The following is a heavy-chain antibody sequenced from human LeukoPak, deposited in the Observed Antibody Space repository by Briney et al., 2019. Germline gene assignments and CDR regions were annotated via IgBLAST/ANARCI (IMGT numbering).Heavy chain of an antibody. Sequence: SETLSLTCTVSGGSISSSTYYWAWVRQPPGKGLEWIGSINYSGNTYYKSSLKSRVTISVDTSKNQFSLKLTSVTAADTAVYYCTRFTVGTTWGNYFDYWGQGTVVTVSS. D-gene: IGHD1-26*01. CDR1: GGSISSSTYY. CDR3: TRFTVGTTWGNYFDY. J-gene: IGHJ4*02. V-gene: IGHV4-39*01. CDR2: INYSGNT.